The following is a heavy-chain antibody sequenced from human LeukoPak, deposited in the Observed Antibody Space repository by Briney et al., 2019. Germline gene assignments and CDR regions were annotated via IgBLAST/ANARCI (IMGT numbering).Heavy chain of an antibody. D-gene: IGHD1-26*01. V-gene: IGHV3-74*01. J-gene: IGHJ6*03. CDR3: ARDRSGAHYYLDV. Sequence: GGSLRLSCVASGFTFSTEWMHWVRQAPGKGPVWLSRITSDGSTTSYADSVRGRFTISRDNAKNTVYLQMNSLRAEHTALYSCARDRSGAHYYLDVWGKAATVTVSS. CDR2: ITSDGSTT. CDR1: GFTFSTEW.